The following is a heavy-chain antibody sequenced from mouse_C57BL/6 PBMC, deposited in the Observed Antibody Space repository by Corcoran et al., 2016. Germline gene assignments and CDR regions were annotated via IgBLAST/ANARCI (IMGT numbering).Heavy chain of an antibody. Sequence: QVTLKESGPGILQXSQTLSLPCSFSGFSLSTSGMGVIWIRQPSGKCLEWLAHIYWDDDKRYNPSLKSRRTISNDTSRNQVFLKITSVDTADTASYYCARRAGTGYAMDYWGQGTSVTVSS. CDR3: ARRAGTGYAMDY. CDR1: GFSLSTSGMG. CDR2: IYWDDDK. V-gene: IGHV8-12*01. D-gene: IGHD3-3*01. J-gene: IGHJ4*01.